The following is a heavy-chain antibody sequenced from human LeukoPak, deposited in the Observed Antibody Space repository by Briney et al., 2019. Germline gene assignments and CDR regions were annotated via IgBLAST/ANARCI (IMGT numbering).Heavy chain of an antibody. J-gene: IGHJ6*03. Sequence: SETLSLTCTVSGGSFSDYHWSWIRQPPGKGLEWIGYISPSGNTNCNPSLKSRVAIAVDTSQNQFSLNLSSVTAADTAVYYCARLSHIFNITTYYYHSMDVWGKGTTVTVSS. CDR3: ARLSHIFNITTYYYHSMDV. V-gene: IGHV4-4*09. CDR2: ISPSGNT. D-gene: IGHD3-3*01. CDR1: GGSFSDYH.